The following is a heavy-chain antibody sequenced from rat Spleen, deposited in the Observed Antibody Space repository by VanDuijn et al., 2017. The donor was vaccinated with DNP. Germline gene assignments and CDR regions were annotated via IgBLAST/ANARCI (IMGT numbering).Heavy chain of an antibody. CDR2: ILYDGTRT. V-gene: IGHV5-7*01. CDR1: GFTFSDYY. J-gene: IGHJ2*01. Sequence: EVQLVESGGGLVQPGRSLKLSCAASGFTFSDYYMAWVRQAPTKGLEWVATILYDGTRTYYRDSVKGRFTVSRDNAKNTLYLQMASLRSEDTATYYCARPDYWGQGVMVTVSS. CDR3: ARPDY.